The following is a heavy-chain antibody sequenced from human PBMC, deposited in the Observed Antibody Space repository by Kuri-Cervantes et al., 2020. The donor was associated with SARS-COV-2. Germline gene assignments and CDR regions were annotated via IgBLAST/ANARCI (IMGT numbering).Heavy chain of an antibody. Sequence: LSLTCAASGFTFSRYAMSWVRQAPGKGLEWVSAISGSGGSTYYADSVKGRFTISRDNSKNTLYLQMNSLRAEDTAVYYCAKEGPTGYYDSSGYYYDYYYGMDVWGQGTTVTVSS. CDR1: GFTFSRYA. D-gene: IGHD3-22*01. J-gene: IGHJ6*02. CDR3: AKEGPTGYYDSSGYYYDYYYGMDV. V-gene: IGHV3-23*01. CDR2: ISGSGGST.